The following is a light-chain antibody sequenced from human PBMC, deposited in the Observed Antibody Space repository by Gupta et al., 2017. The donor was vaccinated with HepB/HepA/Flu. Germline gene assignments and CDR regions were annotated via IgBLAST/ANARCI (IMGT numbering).Light chain of an antibody. CDR3: CSYAGSSSWV. CDR1: SGDVGSYDL. J-gene: IGLJ3*02. Sequence: QSALTQPAPMSGSPGQSITISCTGTSGDVGSYDLVSWYLQHPGKAPKLIIYEVNKRPSGLSNRFSGSKSGNTASLTISGLQAEDEADYYCCSYAGSSSWVFGGGTKLTVL. CDR2: EVN. V-gene: IGLV2-23*02.